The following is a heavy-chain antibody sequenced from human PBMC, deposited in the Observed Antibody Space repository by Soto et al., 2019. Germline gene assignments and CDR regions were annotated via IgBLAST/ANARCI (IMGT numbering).Heavy chain of an antibody. D-gene: IGHD5-18*01. J-gene: IGHJ3*02. CDR1: GGTFGSYS. V-gene: IGHV1-69*12. Sequence: QVQLVQSGAEVKKPESSVKVSCKASGGTFGSYSINWVRQAPGQGLEWMGGIIPIFSTANYAQKFQGRVTITAEESTSTAYMEPSSLRSEDTAVYYCARLRGYSYAHDAFDIWGQGTMVTVSS. CDR2: IIPIFSTA. CDR3: ARLRGYSYAHDAFDI.